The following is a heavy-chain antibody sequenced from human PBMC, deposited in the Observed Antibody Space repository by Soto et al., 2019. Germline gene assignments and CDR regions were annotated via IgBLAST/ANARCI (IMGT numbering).Heavy chain of an antibody. CDR2: ISAYNGNT. CDR3: ARVAPMRISEVSSSYNRLYG. V-gene: IGHV1-18*04. Sequence: ASVKVSCKASGYTFTSYGISWVRQAPGQGLEWMGWISAYNGNTNYAQKLQGRVTMTTDTSTSTAYMELRSLRSDDTAVYYCARVAPMRISEVSSSYNRLYGCGPGSRVTVAS. J-gene: IGHJ6*02. D-gene: IGHD3-3*01. CDR1: GYTFTSYG.